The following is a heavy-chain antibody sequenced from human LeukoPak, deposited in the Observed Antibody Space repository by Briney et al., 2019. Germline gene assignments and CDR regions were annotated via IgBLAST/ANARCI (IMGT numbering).Heavy chain of an antibody. CDR2: ISDDATYT. V-gene: IGHV3-30*03. D-gene: IGHD4-17*01. CDR1: GFTFSNYG. J-gene: IGHJ4*02. Sequence: PGRSLRLSCAASGFTFSNYGMHWVRQAPGKGLEWVAAISDDATYTYYAASVKGRFAISRDNSKKTLYLQMNNPTTDDTAVYYCARGTAVTALSGFWGQGTLVTVSS. CDR3: ARGTAVTALSGF.